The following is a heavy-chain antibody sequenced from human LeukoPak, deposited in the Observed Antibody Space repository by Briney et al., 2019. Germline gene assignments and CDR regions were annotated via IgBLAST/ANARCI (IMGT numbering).Heavy chain of an antibody. V-gene: IGHV3-30*18. D-gene: IGHD5-18*01. J-gene: IGHJ4*02. Sequence: QPGGSLRLSCAASGFTFSSYGMHWVRQAPGKGLEWVAVISYDGSNKYYADSVKGRSTISRDNSKNTLYLQMNSLRAEDTAVYYCAKDHIRRSDTATVNWGQGTLVTVSS. CDR3: AKDHIRRSDTATVN. CDR2: ISYDGSNK. CDR1: GFTFSSYG.